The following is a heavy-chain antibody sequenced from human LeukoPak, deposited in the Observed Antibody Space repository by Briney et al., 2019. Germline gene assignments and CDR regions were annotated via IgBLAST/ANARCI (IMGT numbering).Heavy chain of an antibody. J-gene: IGHJ4*02. V-gene: IGHV1-2*02. Sequence: ASVKVSCKASEYTFTGYYVHWVRQAPGQGLEWMGWINPNSGGTNYAQKFQGRVTMTRDTSISTAYMELSRLRSDDTAVYYCARVDPRLRYPTGYWGQGTLVTVSS. CDR1: EYTFTGYY. CDR2: INPNSGGT. D-gene: IGHD4-17*01. CDR3: ARVDPRLRYPTGY.